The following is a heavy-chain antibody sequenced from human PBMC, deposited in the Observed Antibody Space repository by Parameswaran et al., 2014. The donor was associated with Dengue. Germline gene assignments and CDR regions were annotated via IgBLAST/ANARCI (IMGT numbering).Heavy chain of an antibody. J-gene: IGHJ4*02. D-gene: IGHD6-13*01. CDR2: IYPGDSDT. V-gene: IGHV5-51*01. CDR3: ARSVSIAADRGYFDY. Sequence: WIRQPPGKGLEWMGIIYPGDSDTRYSPSFQGQVTISADKSISTAYLQWSSLKASDTAMYYCARSVSIAADRGYFDYWAREPWSPSPQ.